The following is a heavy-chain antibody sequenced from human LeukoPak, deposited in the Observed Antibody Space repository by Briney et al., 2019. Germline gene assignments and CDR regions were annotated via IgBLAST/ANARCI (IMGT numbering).Heavy chain of an antibody. Sequence: ASVKVSCKASGYTFTGYYMHWVRQAPGQGLEWMGWINPNSGGTNYAQKFQGRVTMTRDTSISTAYMELSRLRSDDTAVYYCARDSGDFWSGPDYDYWGQGTLVTVSS. CDR2: INPNSGGT. V-gene: IGHV1-2*02. D-gene: IGHD3-3*01. J-gene: IGHJ4*02. CDR1: GYTFTGYY. CDR3: ARDSGDFWSGPDYDY.